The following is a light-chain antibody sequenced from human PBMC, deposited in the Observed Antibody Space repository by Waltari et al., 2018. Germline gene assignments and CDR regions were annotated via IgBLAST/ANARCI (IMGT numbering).Light chain of an antibody. CDR3: QQYNTYSA. CDR1: QSISNW. Sequence: DIQMTQSPSTLSASVGDRVTITCRASQSISNWLAWYQQKPGEAPKLLIYKASSLEGGVPSRFSGSGSWTEFTLTISSLQPDDVATYYCQQYNTYSAFGQGTKLEIK. CDR2: KAS. J-gene: IGKJ2*01. V-gene: IGKV1-5*03.